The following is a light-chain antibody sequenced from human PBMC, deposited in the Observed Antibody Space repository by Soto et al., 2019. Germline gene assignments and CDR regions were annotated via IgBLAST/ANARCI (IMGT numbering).Light chain of an antibody. CDR3: MPGLQELT. CDR2: LAS. Sequence: IVMTQSPLSLPVTPGEPASISCRSSQSLLYSNGYNYLDWYLQRPGQSPQLLIYLASNRAPGVPDRFSGSGSGTDFTLKISRVEAEDVRVYCCMPGLQELTFGQLT. CDR1: QSLLYSNGYNY. J-gene: IGKJ5*01. V-gene: IGKV2-28*01.